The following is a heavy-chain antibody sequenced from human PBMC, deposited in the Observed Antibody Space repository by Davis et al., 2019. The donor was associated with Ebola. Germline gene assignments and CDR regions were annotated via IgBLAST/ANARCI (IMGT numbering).Heavy chain of an antibody. CDR2: IYPGESDT. V-gene: IGHV5-51*01. Sequence: GESLKISCKGSGYSFTSYWIGWVRQMPGKGLEWMGIIYPGESDTRYSPSFQGPVTIPADKSLSTAYLQWSSLKASDTAMYYGARRAYSSGCYPGFWFDPWGQGTLVTVSS. D-gene: IGHD6-19*01. CDR1: GYSFTSYW. J-gene: IGHJ5*02. CDR3: ARRAYSSGCYPGFWFDP.